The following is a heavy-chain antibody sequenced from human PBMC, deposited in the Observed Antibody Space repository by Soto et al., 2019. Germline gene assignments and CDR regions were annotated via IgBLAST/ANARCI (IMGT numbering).Heavy chain of an antibody. J-gene: IGHJ4*02. CDR3: VIHGGPYGGGNFVY. CDR1: GGSISSSSYY. D-gene: IGHD3-16*01. V-gene: IGHV4-39*01. Sequence: NPSETLSLTCTVSGGSISSSSYYWGWIRQPPGKGLEWIGSIYYSGSTYYNPSLKSRVTISVDTSKNQFSLKLSSVTAADTAVYYCVIHGGPYGGGNFVYWGQGTLVTVSS. CDR2: IYYSGST.